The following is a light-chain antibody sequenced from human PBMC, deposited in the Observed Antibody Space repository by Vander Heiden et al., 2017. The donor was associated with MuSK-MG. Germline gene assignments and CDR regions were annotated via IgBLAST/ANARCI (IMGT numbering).Light chain of an antibody. CDR2: GAS. Sequence: DIQMTQSPSSLSASVGDRVTITCRASQGISYSLAWYQQKPGKAPKLLLYGASTLESGVPSRFSGSGSGTDYTLTISRLQPEDFAIYYCQQYVCTPPWTFGQGTKVEIK. J-gene: IGKJ1*01. CDR1: QGISYS. V-gene: IGKV1-NL1*01. CDR3: QQYVCTPPWT.